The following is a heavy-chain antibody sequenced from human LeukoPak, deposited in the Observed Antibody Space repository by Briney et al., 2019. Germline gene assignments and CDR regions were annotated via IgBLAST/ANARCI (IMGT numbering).Heavy chain of an antibody. V-gene: IGHV4-59*01. Sequence: SETLSLTCTVSGGSISPYYWSWIRQPPRKGLGWIGYIYYSGSTNYNPSLESRVTISVDTYKNQFSLNLNSVTAADTAVYYCARDRYALGYWGQGTLVTVSS. J-gene: IGHJ4*02. CDR3: ARDRYALGY. D-gene: IGHD3-16*01. CDR2: IYYSGST. CDR1: GGSISPYY.